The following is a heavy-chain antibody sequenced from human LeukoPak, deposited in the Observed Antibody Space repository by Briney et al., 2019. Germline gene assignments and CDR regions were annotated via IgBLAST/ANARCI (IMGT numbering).Heavy chain of an antibody. CDR1: GGSFSGYY. J-gene: IGHJ6*03. Sequence: SETLSLTYAVYGGSFSGYYCSWIRQPPGKGLEWIGEINHSGSTNYNPSLKSRVTISVDTSKNQFSLKLSSVTAADTAVYYCARGNSNYYYMDVWGKGTTVTVSS. CDR3: ARGNSNYYYMDV. V-gene: IGHV4-34*01. D-gene: IGHD4-11*01. CDR2: INHSGST.